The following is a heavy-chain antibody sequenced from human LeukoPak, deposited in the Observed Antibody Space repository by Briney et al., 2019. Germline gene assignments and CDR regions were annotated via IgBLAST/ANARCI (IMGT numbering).Heavy chain of an antibody. J-gene: IGHJ4*02. V-gene: IGHV1-24*01. D-gene: IGHD3-3*01. CDR3: ATGRTTIFGVVTYFDY. Sequence: GASVKVSCKVSGYTLTELSMHWVRQAPGKGLEWMGGFDPEDGETIYAQKFQGRVTMTEDTSTDTAYMELSSLRSEDTAVYYCATGRTTIFGVVTYFDYWGQGTLVTVSS. CDR1: GYTLTELS. CDR2: FDPEDGET.